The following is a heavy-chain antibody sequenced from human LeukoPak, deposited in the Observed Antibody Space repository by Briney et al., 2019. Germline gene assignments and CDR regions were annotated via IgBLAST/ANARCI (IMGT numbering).Heavy chain of an antibody. CDR1: GFSLSTSGMR. V-gene: IGHV2-70*04. D-gene: IGHD2-21*02. Sequence: SGPALVKPTQTLTLTCTFSGFSLSTSGMRVSWIRQPPGKAREWLARIDWDDDKFYSTSLKTRLTISKDPSKNQVVLTMTNMDPVDTATYYCARTPYCGGDCYVDYWGQGTLVTVSS. CDR2: IDWDDDK. J-gene: IGHJ4*02. CDR3: ARTPYCGGDCYVDY.